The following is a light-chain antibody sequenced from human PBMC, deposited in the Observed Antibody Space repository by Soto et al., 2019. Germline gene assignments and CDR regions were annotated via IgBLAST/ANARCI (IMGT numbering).Light chain of an antibody. J-gene: IGLJ1*01. CDR2: TND. Sequence: QSALTQPPSASGTPGQRVTISCSGSYSNVETNYVYWYQQVPGTAPKLLIYTNDQRPSGVPGRFSGSKSGASASLSISGLQSEDEADYYCAAWDDRLDVYVFGTGTKV. CDR1: YSNVETNY. CDR3: AAWDDRLDVYV. V-gene: IGLV1-47*02.